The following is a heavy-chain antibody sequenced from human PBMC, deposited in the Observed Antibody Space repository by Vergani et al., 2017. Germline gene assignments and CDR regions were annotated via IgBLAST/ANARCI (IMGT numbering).Heavy chain of an antibody. D-gene: IGHD1-26*01. V-gene: IGHV3-23*01. CDR1: GFTFSSYA. CDR2: ISGSGGST. Sequence: EVQLLESGGGLVQPGGSLRLSCAASGFTFSSYAMSWVRQAPGKGLEWVSAISGSGGSTYYADSVKGRFTISRDNSKNTLDLKMKSLRAEETAVYYCAKAYSGSYPGDGFDIWGQGTMVTVSS. CDR3: AKAYSGSYPGDGFDI. J-gene: IGHJ3*02.